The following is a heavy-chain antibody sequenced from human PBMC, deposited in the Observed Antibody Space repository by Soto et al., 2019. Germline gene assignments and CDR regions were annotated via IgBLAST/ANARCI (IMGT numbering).Heavy chain of an antibody. J-gene: IGHJ4*02. D-gene: IGHD2-2*01. CDR1: GSSISSGDHY. V-gene: IGHV4-30-4*01. Sequence: LSLTCTASGSSISSGDHYWSWIRQPPGKGLEWIGYIYHTGSTYFNPSLKSRISMSVDTSKNQIYLNVTSVTAADAAVYFCARAVIPAAPYAYWGQGTLVTVSS. CDR3: ARAVIPAAPYAY. CDR2: IYHTGST.